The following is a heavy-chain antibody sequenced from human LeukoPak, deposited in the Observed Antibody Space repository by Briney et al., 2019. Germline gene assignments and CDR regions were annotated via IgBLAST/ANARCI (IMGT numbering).Heavy chain of an antibody. V-gene: IGHV3-21*01. CDR2: ISSSSSYI. D-gene: IGHD1-14*01. Sequence: GGSLRLSCAASGFTFSSYEMNWVRQAPGKGLEWVSSISSSSSYIYYADSVKGRFTISRDNAKNSLYLQMNSLRAEDTAVYYCARDSPTGSGFDYWGQGTLVTVSS. J-gene: IGHJ4*02. CDR1: GFTFSSYE. CDR3: ARDSPTGSGFDY.